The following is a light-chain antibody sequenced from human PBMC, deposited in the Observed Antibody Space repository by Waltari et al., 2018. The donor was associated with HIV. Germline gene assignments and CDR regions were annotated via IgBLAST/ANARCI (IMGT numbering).Light chain of an antibody. CDR3: QQSYGTPRT. Sequence: DIQMTQSPSPLSASVGDSVTITCRASQSIRSYLKWYQQRPGKPPKRLVYAASSLQSGVPSRFSGRGSGADFTLTISSLQPEGVAAYYCQQSYGTPRTFGQGTKVEIK. CDR1: QSIRSY. V-gene: IGKV1-39*01. CDR2: AAS. J-gene: IGKJ1*01.